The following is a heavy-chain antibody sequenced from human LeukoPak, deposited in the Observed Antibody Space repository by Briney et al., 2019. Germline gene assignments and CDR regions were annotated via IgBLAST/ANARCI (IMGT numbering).Heavy chain of an antibody. D-gene: IGHD5-12*01. CDR1: GGSISSSSYY. V-gene: IGHV4-39*07. Sequence: PSETLSLTCTVSGGSISSSSYYWGWIRQPPGKGLEWIGSIYYSGSTNYNPSLKSRVTISVDKSKNQFSLKLSSVTAADTAVYYCARAPIVATIKGVRYYYMDVWGKGTTVTVSS. CDR2: IYYSGST. J-gene: IGHJ6*03. CDR3: ARAPIVATIKGVRYYYMDV.